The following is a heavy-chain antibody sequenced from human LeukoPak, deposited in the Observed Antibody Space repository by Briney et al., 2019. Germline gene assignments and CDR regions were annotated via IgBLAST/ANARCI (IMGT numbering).Heavy chain of an antibody. V-gene: IGHV1-2*02. CDR3: ERDENIVVVPAARPSYGMDV. Sequence: ASVNVSCTASVYTFTGYYMHWVRQAPGQGLEWMGWINPNSGGTNYAQKFQGRVTMTRDTSISTAYMELSRLRSDDTAVYYCERDENIVVVPAARPSYGMDVWGQGTTVTVSS. CDR1: VYTFTGYY. CDR2: INPNSGGT. D-gene: IGHD2-2*02. J-gene: IGHJ6*02.